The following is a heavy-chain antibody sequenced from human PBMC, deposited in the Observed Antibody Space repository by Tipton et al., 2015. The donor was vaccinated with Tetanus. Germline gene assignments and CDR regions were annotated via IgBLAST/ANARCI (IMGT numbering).Heavy chain of an antibody. V-gene: IGHV5-51*01. D-gene: IGHD2-8*01. Sequence: QLVQSGGEAKKPGESLKISCKGSGYIFNNYWIGCVRQKPGKGLEGMGIIYPGDSDTRYSPSFQDRVTISVDKSTNAAYLQWSSLKASDPSMFYCARAHCTDGVCNFDFWGQGALVTVAS. J-gene: IGHJ4*02. CDR3: ARAHCTDGVCNFDF. CDR1: GYIFNNYW. CDR2: IYPGDSDT.